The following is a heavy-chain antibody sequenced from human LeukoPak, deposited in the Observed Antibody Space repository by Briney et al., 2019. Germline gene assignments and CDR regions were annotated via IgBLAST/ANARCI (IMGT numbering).Heavy chain of an antibody. V-gene: IGHV3-74*01. Sequence: GGSLRLSCAASGFTFSSYWMHWVRQAPGKGLVWVSRINSDGSGTSYADSVKGRFTISRDNAKNTLYLQMNSLRAEDTAVYYCARGPLYYYGSGSYSDYWGQGTLVTVSS. CDR2: INSDGSGT. CDR3: ARGPLYYYGSGSYSDY. J-gene: IGHJ4*02. D-gene: IGHD3-10*01. CDR1: GFTFSSYW.